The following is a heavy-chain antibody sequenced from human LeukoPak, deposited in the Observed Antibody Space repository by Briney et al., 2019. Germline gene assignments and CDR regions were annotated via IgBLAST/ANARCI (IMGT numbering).Heavy chain of an antibody. CDR3: ARGRAWELPDYFHL. Sequence: SETLSLTCAVSGGSFTHYYWSWIRQAPGKGLQWIGYIYSSGTTKYNPSLKSRVTISLDMPNNQISLILTSVTAADTAVYYCARGRAWELPDYFHLWGQGTLITVSS. CDR2: IYSSGTT. CDR1: GGSFTHYY. J-gene: IGHJ1*01. D-gene: IGHD1-26*01. V-gene: IGHV4-59*08.